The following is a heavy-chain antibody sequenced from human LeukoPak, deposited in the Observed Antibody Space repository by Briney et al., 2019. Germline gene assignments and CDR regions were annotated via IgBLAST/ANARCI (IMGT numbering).Heavy chain of an antibody. J-gene: IGHJ4*02. D-gene: IGHD3-10*01. CDR3: ARARNYYGSGSYYQSDY. Sequence: GGSLRLSCAASGFTFSSYSMHWVRQAPGKGLEWVSSMSSSRSYIYYADSVKGRFTISRDNAKNTLYLQMNRLRAEDTAVYYCARARNYYGSGSYYQSDYWGQGTLVTVSS. V-gene: IGHV3-21*01. CDR2: MSSSRSYI. CDR1: GFTFSSYS.